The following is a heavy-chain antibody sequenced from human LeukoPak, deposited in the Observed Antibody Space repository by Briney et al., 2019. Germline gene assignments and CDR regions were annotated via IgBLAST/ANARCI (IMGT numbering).Heavy chain of an antibody. V-gene: IGHV4-4*02. J-gene: IGHJ5*01. D-gene: IGHD6-19*01. Sequence: PSETLSLTCAVSGGSISSTNWWTWVRQPPGKGLEWIGEIYHGGSTNYNPSLKSRVTISVDKSKNQFSLKLSSVTAPDTAVYYCAKVVAVGGMIDSWGQGTLVTVSS. CDR2: IYHGGST. CDR1: GGSISSTNW. CDR3: AKVVAVGGMIDS.